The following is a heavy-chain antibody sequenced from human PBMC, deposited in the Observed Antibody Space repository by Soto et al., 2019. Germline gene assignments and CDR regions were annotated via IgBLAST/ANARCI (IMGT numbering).Heavy chain of an antibody. Sequence: EVQVLESGGGLVQPGGSLRLSCAASGFTFSSYAMSWVRHAPGKGLEWVSSISGSGAGTYYGDSVKGRFTFSRDNSKNPLELQMSSLRAEDTAVYYCAKFGMATTKRTPPYYIDYWGHGALVTVSS. J-gene: IGHJ4*01. V-gene: IGHV3-23*01. CDR2: ISGSGAGT. D-gene: IGHD1-1*01. CDR1: GFTFSSYA. CDR3: AKFGMATTKRTPPYYIDY.